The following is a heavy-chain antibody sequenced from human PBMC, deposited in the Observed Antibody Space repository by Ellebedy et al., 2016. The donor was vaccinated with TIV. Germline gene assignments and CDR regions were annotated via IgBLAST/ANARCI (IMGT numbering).Heavy chain of an antibody. CDR3: AREFQGGAYRDS. D-gene: IGHD4-11*01. Sequence: MPSETLSLTCAVYGGSFSGFYWSWIRQPPGMGLEWIGEINHSGNTKYNPSLKSRVTISADRSKNQFSLKLTSVTAADTAVYYCAREFQGGAYRDSWGQGTLVTVSS. J-gene: IGHJ4*02. V-gene: IGHV4-34*01. CDR1: GGSFSGFY. CDR2: INHSGNT.